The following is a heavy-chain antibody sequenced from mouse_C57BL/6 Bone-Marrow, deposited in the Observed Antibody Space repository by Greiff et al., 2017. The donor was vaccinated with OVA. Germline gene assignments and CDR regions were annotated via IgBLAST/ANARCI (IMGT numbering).Heavy chain of an antibody. Sequence: EVNLVESGGGLVKPGGSLKLSCAASGFTFSSYAMSWVRQTPEKRLEWVATISDGGSYTYYPDNVKGRFTISRDNAKNNLYLQMSHLKSEDTAMYYCAREEGYYWYFDVWGTGTTVTVSS. CDR2: ISDGGSYT. V-gene: IGHV5-4*01. J-gene: IGHJ1*03. CDR1: GFTFSSYA. CDR3: AREEGYYWYFDV. D-gene: IGHD2-2*01.